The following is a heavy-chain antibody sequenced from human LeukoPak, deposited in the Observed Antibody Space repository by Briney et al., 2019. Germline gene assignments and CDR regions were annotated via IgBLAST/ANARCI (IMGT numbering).Heavy chain of an antibody. Sequence: PGGSLRLSCAASGFTFNSYWMSWVRQAPGKGLEWVANINQDGSGKYYVDSVKGRFTISRDSAKNSLYLQMHSLRADDTAVYYCARDHSGGWYAVLDYWGQGTLVTVSS. CDR1: GFTFNSYW. CDR2: INQDGSGK. D-gene: IGHD6-19*01. CDR3: ARDHSGGWYAVLDY. V-gene: IGHV3-7*03. J-gene: IGHJ4*02.